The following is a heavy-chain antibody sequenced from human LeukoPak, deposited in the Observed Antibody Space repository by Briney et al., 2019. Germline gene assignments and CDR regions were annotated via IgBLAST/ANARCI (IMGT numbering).Heavy chain of an antibody. D-gene: IGHD3-10*01. V-gene: IGHV1-2*02. CDR3: ARLKNYGSGSYGFDY. CDR1: GYTFTGYY. J-gene: IGHJ4*02. Sequence: ASVKVSCKASGYTFTGYYMHWVRKAPGQGLEWMGWINPNSGGTNYAQKFQGRVTMTRDTSISTAYMELSRLRSDDTAVYYCARLKNYGSGSYGFDYWGQGTLVTVSS. CDR2: INPNSGGT.